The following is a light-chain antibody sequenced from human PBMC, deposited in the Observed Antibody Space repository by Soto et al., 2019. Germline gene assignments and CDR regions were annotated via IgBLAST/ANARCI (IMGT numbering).Light chain of an antibody. CDR2: GAS. Sequence: EIVMTQSPATLSVSPGERATLSCRASQSVSSNLAWYQQKPGQAPRLLIYGASTRATGIPARISGSGSGTEFTLTISSLQSEDFAVYYCQQYSNWPPALTFGGGTKVEIK. V-gene: IGKV3-15*01. J-gene: IGKJ4*01. CDR3: QQYSNWPPALT. CDR1: QSVSSN.